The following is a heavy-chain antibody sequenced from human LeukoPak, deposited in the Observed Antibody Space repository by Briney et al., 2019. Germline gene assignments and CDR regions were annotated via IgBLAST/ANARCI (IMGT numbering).Heavy chain of an antibody. J-gene: IGHJ5*02. CDR3: ARDLTFITMVRGVRPHFNWFDP. V-gene: IGHV4-4*07. CDR2: IYTSGST. Sequence: KPPETLSLTCTVSGGSISSYYWSWIRQPAGKGLEWIGRIYTSGSTNYNPSPKSRVTMSVDTSKNQFSLKLSSVTAADTAVYYCARDLTFITMVRGVRPHFNWFDPWGQGTLVTVSS. D-gene: IGHD3-10*01. CDR1: GGSISSYY.